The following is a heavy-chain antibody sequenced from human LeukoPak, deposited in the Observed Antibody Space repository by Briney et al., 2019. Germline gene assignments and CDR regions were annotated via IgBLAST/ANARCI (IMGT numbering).Heavy chain of an antibody. CDR2: INPSGGST. D-gene: IGHD6-19*01. CDR1: GYTFTSYY. Sequence: ASVKVSCKASGYTFTSYYMHWVRQAPGQGLEWMGIINPSGGSTSYAQKFQGRVTMTRDMSTSTVYMELSSLRSEDTAVYYCATASVAVAGTGDYYYYGMDVWGQGTTVTVSS. J-gene: IGHJ6*02. V-gene: IGHV1-46*01. CDR3: ATASVAVAGTGDYYYYGMDV.